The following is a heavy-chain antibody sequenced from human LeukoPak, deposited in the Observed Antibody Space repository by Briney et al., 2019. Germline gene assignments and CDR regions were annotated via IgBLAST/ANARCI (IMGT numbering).Heavy chain of an antibody. Sequence: ASVKVSCKASDYTFTSYGISWVRQAPGQGLEWMGWISAYNGNTNYAQKLQGRVTMTTDTSTSTAYMELRSLRSDDTAVYYCAGMVRVPNWFDPWGQGTLVTVSS. CDR3: AGMVRVPNWFDP. CDR2: ISAYNGNT. D-gene: IGHD3-10*01. J-gene: IGHJ5*02. V-gene: IGHV1-18*01. CDR1: DYTFTSYG.